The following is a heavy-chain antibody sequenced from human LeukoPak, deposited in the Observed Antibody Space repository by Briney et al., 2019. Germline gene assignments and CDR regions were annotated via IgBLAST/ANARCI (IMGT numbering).Heavy chain of an antibody. V-gene: IGHV1-8*01. CDR2: MNPNNGNT. CDR1: GDTFTRDD. J-gene: IGHJ6*02. CDR3: ARGFYYYGLDV. Sequence: ASVRGSCKASGDTFTRDDINWGRQAPGEGLEWLGWMNPNNGNTGYAQKFQGRVTMTRSTSIDTAYMELNTLTSDDTAAYYCARGFYYYGLDVWGQGTTVTVSS.